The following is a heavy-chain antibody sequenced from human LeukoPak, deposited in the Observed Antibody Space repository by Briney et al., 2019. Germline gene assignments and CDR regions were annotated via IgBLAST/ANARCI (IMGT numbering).Heavy chain of an antibody. CDR1: GYTLTELS. J-gene: IGHJ1*01. CDR3: ARGHCSGGSCYGAVEYFQH. CDR2: FDPEDGET. D-gene: IGHD2-15*01. V-gene: IGHV1-24*01. Sequence: GASVKVSCKVSGYTLTELSMHWVRQAPGKGLEWMGGFDPEDGETIYAQKFQGRVTMTEDTSTDIAYMELSSLRSEDTAVYYCARGHCSGGSCYGAVEYFQHWGQGTLVTVSS.